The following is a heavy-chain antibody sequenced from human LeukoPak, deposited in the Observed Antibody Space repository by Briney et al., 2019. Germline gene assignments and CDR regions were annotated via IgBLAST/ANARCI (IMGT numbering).Heavy chain of an antibody. Sequence: GGSLRLSCAASGFTFSSYWMSWVRQAPGQGREWVANIKQDGREKYYVDSVKGRFTISRDNAKNSLYLQMNSLGAEDTAVYYCARQGYFYHCMDVWGKGTPVTVSS. J-gene: IGHJ6*03. CDR3: ARQGYFYHCMDV. CDR2: IKQDGREK. V-gene: IGHV3-7*01. CDR1: GFTFSSYW.